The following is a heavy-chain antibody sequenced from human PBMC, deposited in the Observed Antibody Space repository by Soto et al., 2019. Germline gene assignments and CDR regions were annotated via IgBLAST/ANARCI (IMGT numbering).Heavy chain of an antibody. V-gene: IGHV4-34*01. D-gene: IGHD1-20*01. CDR1: GGSLSDYY. Sequence: QVQLQQWGAGLLKPSETLSLTCAVYGGSLSDYYWNWLRQPPGKGLEWIGEVNHRGSSSYKPSLKSLVDISVDTAMTQFSLKLRSVTAADTAVYYCARYQWNPGAFDPWGPGTQVIVSS. CDR2: VNHRGSS. J-gene: IGHJ5*02. CDR3: ARYQWNPGAFDP.